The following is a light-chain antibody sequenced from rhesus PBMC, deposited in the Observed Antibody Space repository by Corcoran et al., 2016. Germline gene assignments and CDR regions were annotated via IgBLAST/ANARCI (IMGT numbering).Light chain of an antibody. V-gene: IGKV3-42*02. CDR3: LQDYSWPYS. CDR2: ATS. J-gene: IGKJ2*01. Sequence: EIMMTQSPATLSLSPGERATLSCWASQSVSSSLAWFQQKPGQAPKLLNYATSSRAPGIPDRFIGSGSGREFTLTISSLEPEDIGVYYCLQDYSWPYSFGQGTRMEIK. CDR1: QSVSSS.